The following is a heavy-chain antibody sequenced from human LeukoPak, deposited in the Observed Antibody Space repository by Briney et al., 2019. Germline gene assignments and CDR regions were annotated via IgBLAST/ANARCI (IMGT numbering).Heavy chain of an antibody. J-gene: IGHJ4*02. CDR1: EFTFSSYA. Sequence: GGSLRLSCAASEFTFSSYAMSWVRQAPGKGLEWVSDISGSGGDTHYADSVKGRFTISRDNSKNTLYLQMNSMKAEDTAIYYCAKGRPLEWLFVYWGQRTLVSVSS. CDR2: ISGSGGDT. D-gene: IGHD3-3*01. CDR3: AKGRPLEWLFVY. V-gene: IGHV3-23*01.